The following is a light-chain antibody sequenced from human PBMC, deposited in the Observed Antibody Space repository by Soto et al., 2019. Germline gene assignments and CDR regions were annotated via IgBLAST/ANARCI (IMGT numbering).Light chain of an antibody. CDR1: QSIVRY. CDR2: AAS. J-gene: IGKJ1*01. Sequence: DIQMTQSQSSLSASVGDIVTISCRASQSIVRYLNWYQQKPGKAPKLLIYAASSLQSGVPSRFSGSGSGTDFTLTISSLQPKDFATYYCQQSYSSPPTFGQGTMVDIK. CDR3: QQSYSSPPT. V-gene: IGKV1-39*01.